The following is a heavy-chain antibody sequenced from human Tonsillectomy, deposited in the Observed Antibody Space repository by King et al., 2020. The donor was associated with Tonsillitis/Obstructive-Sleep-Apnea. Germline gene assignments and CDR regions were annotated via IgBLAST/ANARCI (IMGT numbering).Heavy chain of an antibody. V-gene: IGHV4-4*02. J-gene: IGHJ4*01. CDR2: IYHSGTS. Sequence: QLQESGPGLVQPSGTLSLTCAVSGGSIDTNNWWIWVRQPPGKGLEWIGEIYHSGTSTYNPSLKSRLTISVDKSKNQFSLKLSSVTAADTAVYYCAXXYDYXGXGTLVTVXX. CDR1: GGSIDTNNW. CDR3: AXXYDY.